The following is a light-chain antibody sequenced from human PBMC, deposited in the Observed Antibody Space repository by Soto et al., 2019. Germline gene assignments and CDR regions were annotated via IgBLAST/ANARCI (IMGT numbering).Light chain of an antibody. V-gene: IGKV3-15*01. CDR1: QSVRSI. Sequence: EIVLTQSPATLSVSPGERATLSCSASQSVRSILAWYQQKPGQGPRLLIFGASTRATDIPARFSGSGSGTEFTLTISSLQSEDLAVYYCQQYIHWPPLTGGGGTKVEIK. J-gene: IGKJ4*01. CDR2: GAS. CDR3: QQYIHWPPLT.